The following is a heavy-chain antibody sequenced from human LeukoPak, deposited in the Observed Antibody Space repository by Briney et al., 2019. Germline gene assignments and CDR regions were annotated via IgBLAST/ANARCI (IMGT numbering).Heavy chain of an antibody. CDR1: GGSLSSYY. CDR2: IYYSGST. Sequence: PPETLSLTCTVSGGSLSSYYWSWIRQPPGEGLEWIGYIYYSGSTNYNPSLKSRVTISVDTTKNQFSLKLSSVTAAGTAVYYCARVLRLGEFVDYWGQGTLVTVSS. CDR3: ARVLRLGEFVDY. V-gene: IGHV4-59*01. J-gene: IGHJ4*02. D-gene: IGHD3-16*01.